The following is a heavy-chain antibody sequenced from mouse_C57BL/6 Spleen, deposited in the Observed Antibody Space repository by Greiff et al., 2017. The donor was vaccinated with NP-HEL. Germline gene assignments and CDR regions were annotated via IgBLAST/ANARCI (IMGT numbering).Heavy chain of an antibody. CDR2: ISYDGSN. CDR3: AREGYYGSSYDAY. V-gene: IGHV3-6*01. CDR1: GYSITSGYY. D-gene: IGHD1-1*01. J-gene: IGHJ3*01. Sequence: EVKLVESGPGLVKPSQSLSLTCSVTGYSITSGYYWNWIRQFPGNKLEWMGYISYDGSNNYNPSLKNRISITRDTSKNQFFLKLNSVTTEDTATYYCAREGYYGSSYDAYWGQGTLVTVSA.